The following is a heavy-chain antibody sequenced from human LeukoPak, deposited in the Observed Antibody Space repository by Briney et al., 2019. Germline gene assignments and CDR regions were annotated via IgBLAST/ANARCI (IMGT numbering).Heavy chain of an antibody. J-gene: IGHJ5*02. Sequence: ASVKVFCKASGYTFTSYYMHWVRQAPGQGLEWMGIINPSGGTTSYAQKFQGRVTMTRDTSTTTVYMELSSLRSEDTAVYYCARDLSSCWFDPWGQGTLVTVSS. V-gene: IGHV1-46*01. CDR3: ARDLSSCWFDP. CDR1: GYTFTSYY. CDR2: INPSGGTT. D-gene: IGHD6-13*01.